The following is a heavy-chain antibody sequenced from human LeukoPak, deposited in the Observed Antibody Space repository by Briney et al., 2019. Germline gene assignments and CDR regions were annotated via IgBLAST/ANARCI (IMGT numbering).Heavy chain of an antibody. Sequence: GASVKVSCKASGYPFIDYYLHWVRQAPGQGLEWMGWIHPGRGDTKYAQNFQGRVTMTRDTSITTAYMELRRLRSDDTAVYYCARDQMTGRGFGELKASDAFDIWGQGTTVTVSS. D-gene: IGHD3-10*01. V-gene: IGHV1-2*02. J-gene: IGHJ3*02. CDR1: GYPFIDYY. CDR3: ARDQMTGRGFGELKASDAFDI. CDR2: IHPGRGDT.